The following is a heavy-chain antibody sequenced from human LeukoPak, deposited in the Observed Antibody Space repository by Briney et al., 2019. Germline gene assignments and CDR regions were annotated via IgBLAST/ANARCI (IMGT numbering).Heavy chain of an antibody. J-gene: IGHJ4*02. Sequence: PGGSLRLSCVASGFTFSSYAMTWVRQAPGKGLEWVSIVSGSGDSTYYADSMKGRFTISRDNSKNTLFLQINSLRADDTAVYYCARDSRSTGWPFDYWGQGTLVTVSS. CDR3: ARDSRSTGWPFDY. CDR2: VSGSGDST. V-gene: IGHV3-23*01. CDR1: GFTFSSYA. D-gene: IGHD6-19*01.